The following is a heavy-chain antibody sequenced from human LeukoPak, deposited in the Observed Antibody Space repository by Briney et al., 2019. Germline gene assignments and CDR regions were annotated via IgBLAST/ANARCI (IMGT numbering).Heavy chain of an antibody. CDR1: GYTFTSYG. V-gene: IGHV1-18*01. J-gene: IGHJ5*02. CDR2: INAYNGNT. CDR3: ARYLYSSGWYLGWFDP. Sequence: GASVKVSCKASGYTFTSYGISWVRQAPGQGLEWMGWINAYNGNTNYAQKLQGRVTMTTDTSTSTAYMELRSLRSDDTAVYYCARYLYSSGWYLGWFDPRGQGTLVTVSS. D-gene: IGHD6-19*01.